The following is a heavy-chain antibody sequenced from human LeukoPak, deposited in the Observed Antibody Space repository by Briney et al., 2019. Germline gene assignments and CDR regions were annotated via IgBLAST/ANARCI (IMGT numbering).Heavy chain of an antibody. J-gene: IGHJ5*02. Sequence: PSETLSLTCAVYGGSFSGYYWSWIRQPPGKGLEWIGEINHSGSTNYNPSLKSRVTISVDTSKNQFSLKLSSVTAADTAVYYCARARVINLHWFDPWGQGTLVTVSS. D-gene: IGHD3-22*01. CDR2: INHSGST. CDR1: GGSFSGYY. V-gene: IGHV4-34*01. CDR3: ARARVINLHWFDP.